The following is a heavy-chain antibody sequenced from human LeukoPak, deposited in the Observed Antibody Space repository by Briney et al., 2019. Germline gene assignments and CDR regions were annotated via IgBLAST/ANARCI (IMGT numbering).Heavy chain of an antibody. CDR1: ADSFSSHY. CDR2: ISYIGST. D-gene: IGHD4-17*01. Sequence: SETLSLTCAVSADSFSSHYWTWIRQPPGKGLEWIGYISYIGSTNYNPSLKSRVTISIDTSKNQFSLKLSTVTAADTAVYYCARDLVTVTKGFDIWGQGTMVSVSS. J-gene: IGHJ3*02. CDR3: ARDLVTVTKGFDI. V-gene: IGHV4-59*11.